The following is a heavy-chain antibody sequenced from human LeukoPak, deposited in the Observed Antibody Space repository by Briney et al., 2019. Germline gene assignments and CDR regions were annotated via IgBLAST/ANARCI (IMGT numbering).Heavy chain of an antibody. Sequence: ASVKVSCKASGYTFTSYGISWVRQAPGQGLEWMGWISAYNGNTNYAQKLQGRVTMTTDTSTSTAYMELRSLRSDDTAVYYCARDIVGATSRVDWFDPWGQGTLVTVSS. CDR2: ISAYNGNT. CDR3: ARDIVGATSRVDWFDP. CDR1: GYTFTSYG. D-gene: IGHD1-26*01. V-gene: IGHV1-18*01. J-gene: IGHJ5*02.